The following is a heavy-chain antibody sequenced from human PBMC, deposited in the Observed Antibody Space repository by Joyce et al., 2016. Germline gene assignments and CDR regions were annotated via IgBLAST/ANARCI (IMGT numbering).Heavy chain of an antibody. CDR3: ASSLIVVGYFDY. V-gene: IGHV1-69*18. J-gene: IGHJ4*01. CDR1: GGTFSRFA. D-gene: IGHD3-22*01. Sequence: QVQLVQSGAEVKKPGSSVKVSCKTSGGTFSRFAFSCVRQAPGQGLEWMVMISPIFGTPQYAQTCQGRVTISANESVSTAYMELSSLRSEDTAIYYCASSLIVVGYFDYWGQGTLVTVSS. CDR2: ISPIFGTP.